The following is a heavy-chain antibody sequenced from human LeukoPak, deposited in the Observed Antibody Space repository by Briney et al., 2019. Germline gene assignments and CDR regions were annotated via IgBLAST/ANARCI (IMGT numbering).Heavy chain of an antibody. Sequence: AGGSLRLSCAASGFTFGTYGLAWVRQAPGKGLEWVSAISASGGHTYYADSVKGRLSISRDNSKNTLYLQMNGLRAEDTALYYCAKEMGSSQPFDYWGQGTLVTVSS. D-gene: IGHD3-10*01. CDR2: ISASGGHT. J-gene: IGHJ4*02. CDR1: GFTFGTYG. V-gene: IGHV3-23*01. CDR3: AKEMGSSQPFDY.